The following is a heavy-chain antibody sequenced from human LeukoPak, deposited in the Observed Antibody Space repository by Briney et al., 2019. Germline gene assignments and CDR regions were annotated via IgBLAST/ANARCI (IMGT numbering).Heavy chain of an antibody. Sequence: VQPGGSLRLSCAASGFTFSSYAMSWVRQVPGKGLEWVSAISGSGGSTYYADPVKGRFTVSRDNAKNSLYLQMNSLRAEDTAVYYCARWRSGRSAFDIWGQGTMVTVSS. J-gene: IGHJ3*02. CDR1: GFTFSSYA. V-gene: IGHV3-23*01. D-gene: IGHD1-1*01. CDR3: ARWRSGRSAFDI. CDR2: ISGSGGST.